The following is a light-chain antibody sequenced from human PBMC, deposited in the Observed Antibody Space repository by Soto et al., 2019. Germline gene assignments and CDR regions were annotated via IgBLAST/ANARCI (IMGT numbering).Light chain of an antibody. CDR2: GAS. CDR3: LQDYDYPRT. CDR1: QSVSSN. J-gene: IGKJ1*01. Sequence: EIVMTQSPATLSVSPGESATLSCRASQSVSSNLAWYQQKPGQAPKVLFYGASTRATGIPVRFSGSGSGTEFTLTISSLQPEDFATYYCLQDYDYPRTFGQGTKVDIK. V-gene: IGKV3-15*01.